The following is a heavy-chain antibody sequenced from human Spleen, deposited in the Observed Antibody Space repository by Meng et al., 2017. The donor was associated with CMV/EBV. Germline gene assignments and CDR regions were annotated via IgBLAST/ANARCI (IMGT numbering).Heavy chain of an antibody. V-gene: IGHV4-59*01. CDR2: IYYSGST. Sequence: SETLSLTCTVSGGSISGYYWGWIRQPPGKGLEWIGYIYYSGSTYYNSSLKSRITISVDRSRSQFSLKVSSVTAADTAVYYCARLGYFYYTLDVWGRGTTVTVSS. J-gene: IGHJ6*02. CDR1: GGSISGYY. CDR3: ARLGYFYYTLDV.